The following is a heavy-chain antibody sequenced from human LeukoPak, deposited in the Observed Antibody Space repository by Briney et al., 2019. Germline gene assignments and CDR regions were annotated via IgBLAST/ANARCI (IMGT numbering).Heavy chain of an antibody. V-gene: IGHV4-59*12. J-gene: IGHJ3*02. D-gene: IGHD6-13*01. Sequence: SETLSLTCTVSGGSISSYYWSWIRRPPGKGLEWIGYIYYSGSTNYNPSLKSRVTMSVDTSKNQFSLKLSSVTALDTAVYYCARISSSSRNGAFDIWGQGTMVTVSS. CDR2: IYYSGST. CDR1: GGSISSYY. CDR3: ARISSSSRNGAFDI.